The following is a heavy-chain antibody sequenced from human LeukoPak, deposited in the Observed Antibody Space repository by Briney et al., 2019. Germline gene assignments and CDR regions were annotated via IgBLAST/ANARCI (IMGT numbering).Heavy chain of an antibody. J-gene: IGHJ4*02. V-gene: IGHV4-59*08. D-gene: IGHD5-18*01. Sequence: SETLSLTCTVSGGSISSYYWSWIRQPPGKGLEWIGYIYYSGSTNYNPSLKSRVTISVDTSKNRFSLKLSSVTAADTAVYYCARHGYSYGYGFDYWGQGTLVTVSS. CDR3: ARHGYSYGYGFDY. CDR1: GGSISSYY. CDR2: IYYSGST.